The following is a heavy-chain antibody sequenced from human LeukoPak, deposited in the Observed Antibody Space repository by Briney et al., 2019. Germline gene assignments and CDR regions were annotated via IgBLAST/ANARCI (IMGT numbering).Heavy chain of an antibody. CDR2: ISAYNGNT. J-gene: IGHJ4*02. CDR1: GYTFTSYG. Sequence: ASVKVSCKASGYTFTSYGISWVRQAPGQGLEWMGWISAYNGNTNYAQKLQGRVTMTTDTSTSTAYMELRSLRSDDTAVYYCARDKLRYFDWLFQPIYYFDYWGQGTLVTVSS. V-gene: IGHV1-18*01. D-gene: IGHD3-9*01. CDR3: ARDKLRYFDWLFQPIYYFDY.